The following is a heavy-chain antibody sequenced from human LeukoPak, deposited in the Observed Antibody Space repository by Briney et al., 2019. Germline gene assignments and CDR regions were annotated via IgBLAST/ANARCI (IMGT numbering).Heavy chain of an antibody. J-gene: IGHJ5*02. D-gene: IGHD6-13*01. Sequence: PSETLSLICTVSGGSISSSSYYWDWIRQPPGKGLEWIGSIYYSGSTYYNPSLKSRVTISVDTSKNQFSLKLSSVTAADTAVYYCARAIAAAGTARGWFDPWGQGTLVTVSS. V-gene: IGHV4-39*01. CDR1: GGSISSSSYY. CDR3: ARAIAAAGTARGWFDP. CDR2: IYYSGST.